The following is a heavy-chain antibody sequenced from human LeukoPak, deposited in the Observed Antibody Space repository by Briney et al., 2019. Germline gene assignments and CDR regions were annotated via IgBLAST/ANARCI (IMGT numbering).Heavy chain of an antibody. V-gene: IGHV3-21*01. D-gene: IGHD2-15*01. CDR1: GFTISSYS. J-gene: IGHJ4*02. CDR3: ARGYCSGGSCYLNFDY. Sequence: GGSLRLSCAASGFTISSYSINWVRQAPGKGLEWVSSISSSSSYIYYSDSVKGRFTISRDNAKNSLYLQMNSLRAEDTAVYYCARGYCSGGSCYLNFDYWGQGTLVTVSS. CDR2: ISSSSSYI.